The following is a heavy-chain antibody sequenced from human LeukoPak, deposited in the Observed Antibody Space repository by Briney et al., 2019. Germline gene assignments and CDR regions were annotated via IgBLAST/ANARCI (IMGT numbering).Heavy chain of an antibody. V-gene: IGHV3-23*01. CDR3: ARGGIDYYYYYMDV. Sequence: GGSLRLSCAASGFTFSSYDMTWVRQAPGRGLEWVSSIRPSGDNTYYGDSVKGRFTISRDNAKNTLYLQMNSLRAEDTAVYYCARGGIDYYYYYMDVWGKGTTVTVSS. CDR1: GFTFSSYD. CDR2: IRPSGDNT. D-gene: IGHD2-15*01. J-gene: IGHJ6*03.